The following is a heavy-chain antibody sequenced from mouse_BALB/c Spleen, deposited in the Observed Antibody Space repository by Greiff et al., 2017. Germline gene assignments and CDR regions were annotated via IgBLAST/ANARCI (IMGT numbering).Heavy chain of an antibody. CDR1: GYTFTSYY. CDR3: AREGRSTMSPWFAY. D-gene: IGHD2-4*01. J-gene: IGHJ3*01. V-gene: IGHV1S56*01. CDR2: IYPGDGST. Sequence: QVQLQQSGPELVKPGASVKMSCKASGYTFTSYYIHWVKQRPGQGLEWIGWIYPGDGSTKYNEKFKGKTTLTADKSSSTAYMLLSSLTSEDSAIYFCAREGRSTMSPWFAYWGQGTLVTVSA.